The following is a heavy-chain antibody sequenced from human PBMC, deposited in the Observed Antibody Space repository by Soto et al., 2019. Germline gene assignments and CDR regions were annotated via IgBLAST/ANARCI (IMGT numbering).Heavy chain of an antibody. J-gene: IGHJ4*02. CDR2: VSGRAETT. V-gene: IGHV3-23*01. CDR1: GFTFKNYA. CDR3: AKKLDNNWRAFDY. D-gene: IGHD1-1*01. Sequence: GGSLRLSCAASGFTFKNYAMSWVRQAPGKGLEWVSIVSGRAETTINADSVKGRFTISRDNSENTVSLQMSSLRAEDTALYYCAKKLDNNWRAFDYWGRGTLVTVSS.